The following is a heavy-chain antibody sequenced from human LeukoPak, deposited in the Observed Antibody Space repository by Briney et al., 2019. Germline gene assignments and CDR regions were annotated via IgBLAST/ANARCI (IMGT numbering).Heavy chain of an antibody. V-gene: IGHV1-18*01. Sequence: ASVKVSCKASGYTFTSYGISWVRQAPGQGLEWMGWISAYNGNTNYAQKLQGRVTMTTDTSTSTAYMELRSLRSDDTAVYYCAAPFYGSGSYYLMDYWGQGTLATVSS. CDR2: ISAYNGNT. CDR3: AAPFYGSGSYYLMDY. CDR1: GYTFTSYG. J-gene: IGHJ4*02. D-gene: IGHD3-10*01.